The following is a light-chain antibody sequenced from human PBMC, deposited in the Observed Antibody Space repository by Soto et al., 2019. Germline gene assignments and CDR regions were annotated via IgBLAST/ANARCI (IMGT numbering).Light chain of an antibody. CDR1: NIGTKC. Sequence: SYELTQPPSVSVAPGQTASITCGGDNIGTKCVHWYQQKPGQAPELVVYNGRDRPSGIPERFSGSNSGNTATLTITRVEAGDEADFYCQVRDSPSDHSVVFGGGTNLTVL. CDR3: QVRDSPSDHSVV. CDR2: NGR. V-gene: IGLV3-21*02. J-gene: IGLJ3*02.